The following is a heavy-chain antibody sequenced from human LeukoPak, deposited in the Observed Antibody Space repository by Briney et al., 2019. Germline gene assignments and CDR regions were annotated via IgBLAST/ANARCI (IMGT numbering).Heavy chain of an antibody. Sequence: GWSLRLSCAASGFTFSNYAMHRVRQAPGKGLEWVAVVSYDGSNKYYADSVKGRFTISRDNSKNTLYLQMNSLRAEDTAVYYCARGRPPGCSSTSCYTNWFDPWGQGTLVTVSS. V-gene: IGHV3-30*14. CDR1: GFTFSNYA. D-gene: IGHD2-2*01. J-gene: IGHJ5*02. CDR3: ARGRPPGCSSTSCYTNWFDP. CDR2: VSYDGSNK.